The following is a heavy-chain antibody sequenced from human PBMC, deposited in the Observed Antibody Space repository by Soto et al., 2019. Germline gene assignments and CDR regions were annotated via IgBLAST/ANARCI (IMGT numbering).Heavy chain of an antibody. CDR3: ARPHTVRGVIGGMDV. CDR1: VNIFGNSW. D-gene: IGHD3-10*01. J-gene: IGHJ6*02. V-gene: IGHV5-51*01. Sequence: GASLKISCNGPVNIFGNSWSAWVRQMPGKGLEWMGNIYPVDSETRYSTSFQGQVTFSADKSINTAYLEWNSLKASDTAIKYCARPHTVRGVIGGMDVWGQGTTVTVSS. CDR2: IYPVDSET.